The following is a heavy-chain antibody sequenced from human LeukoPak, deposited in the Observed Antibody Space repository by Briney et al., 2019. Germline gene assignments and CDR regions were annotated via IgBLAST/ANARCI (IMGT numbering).Heavy chain of an antibody. CDR3: ARLRFLEWLSYRPSRYYYYYMDV. J-gene: IGHJ6*03. CDR1: GGSINSGDSY. D-gene: IGHD3-3*01. V-gene: IGHV4-61*10. CDR2: IHVSGTT. Sequence: SETLSLTCTLSGGSINSGDSYWSWIRQPAGRGLEWIGRIHVSGTTNYSPSLKSRVTISVDTSKNQFSLKLSSVTAADTAVYYCARLRFLEWLSYRPSRYYYYYMDVWGKGTTVTVSS.